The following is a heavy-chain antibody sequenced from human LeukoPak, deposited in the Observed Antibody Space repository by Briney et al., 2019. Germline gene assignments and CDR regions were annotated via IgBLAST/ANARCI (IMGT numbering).Heavy chain of an antibody. CDR3: ARNSYWREFDN. CDR2: ISSSGSTI. Sequence: PGGSLRLSCAASGFTFSSFEIKWVRQAPGKGLEWVSYISSSGSTIDYADSVKGRFTISRDNAKNSLYLQMNSLRAEDTAVYYCARNSYWREFDNWGRGTLVTVSS. CDR1: GFTFSSFE. D-gene: IGHD2-8*02. J-gene: IGHJ4*02. V-gene: IGHV3-48*03.